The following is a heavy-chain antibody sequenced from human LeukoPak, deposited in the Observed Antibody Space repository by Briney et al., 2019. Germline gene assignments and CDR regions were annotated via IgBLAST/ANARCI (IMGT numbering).Heavy chain of an antibody. CDR2: ISDSGANT. CDR1: GFTFTNYW. CDR3: ARGFYSSDH. D-gene: IGHD3-22*01. Sequence: GGSLRLSCAASGFTFTNYWMSWVRQAPGKGLEWVSSISDSGANTNYADSVKGRFTISRDNSKNTLYLQMNSLRAEDTAVYYCARGFYSSDHWGQGTLVTVSS. J-gene: IGHJ4*02. V-gene: IGHV3-23*01.